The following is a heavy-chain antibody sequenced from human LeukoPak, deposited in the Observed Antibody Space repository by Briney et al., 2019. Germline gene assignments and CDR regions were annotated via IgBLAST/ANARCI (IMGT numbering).Heavy chain of an antibody. V-gene: IGHV3-48*01. Sequence: HSGGSLRLSCAASGFAFSSYSMNWVRQAPGEGLEWVSYITSSSNAIYYADSVKGRFTISRDNAKNSLYLQMNSLRAEDTAVYYCARKSGSSGYPFDYWGQGTVVTVSS. J-gene: IGHJ4*02. CDR2: ITSSSNAI. CDR1: GFAFSSYS. CDR3: ARKSGSSGYPFDY. D-gene: IGHD3-22*01.